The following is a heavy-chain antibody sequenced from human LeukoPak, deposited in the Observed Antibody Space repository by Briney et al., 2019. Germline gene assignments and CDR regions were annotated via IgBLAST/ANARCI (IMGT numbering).Heavy chain of an antibody. J-gene: IGHJ5*02. Sequence: GGSLRLSCAASGFTFSSFGMSWARQAPGEGLEWVSAIGSSGRTTYYADSVKGRFTISRDNSKNTLYLKMNSLRAEDTAVYYCAKLMGPTESWGQGALVTVSS. D-gene: IGHD1-26*01. V-gene: IGHV3-23*05. CDR2: IGSSGRTT. CDR1: GFTFSSFG. CDR3: AKLMGPTES.